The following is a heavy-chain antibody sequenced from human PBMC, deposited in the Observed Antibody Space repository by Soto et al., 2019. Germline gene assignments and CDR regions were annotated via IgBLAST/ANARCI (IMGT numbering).Heavy chain of an antibody. Sequence: GASVKVSCKASGYTFTGYYMHWVRQAPGQGLEWMGWINPNSGGTNYAQKFQGRVTMTRDTSISTAYMELSRLRSDDTAVYYCARSVLRYFDWTPTHAYYFDYWGQGTLVTVS. V-gene: IGHV1-2*02. CDR1: GYTFTGYY. D-gene: IGHD3-9*01. J-gene: IGHJ4*02. CDR2: INPNSGGT. CDR3: ARSVLRYFDWTPTHAYYFDY.